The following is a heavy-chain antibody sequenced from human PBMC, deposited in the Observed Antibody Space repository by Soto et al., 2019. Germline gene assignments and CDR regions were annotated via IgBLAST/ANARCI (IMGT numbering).Heavy chain of an antibody. V-gene: IGHV1-3*01. D-gene: IGHD2-15*01. J-gene: IGHJ5*02. CDR1: GYTFTSYA. Sequence: ASVKVSCKASGYTFTSYAMHWVRQAPGQRLEWMGWINAGNGNTKYSQKFQGRVTITRDTSESTAYMGLSSLRSEDTAVYYCARAIVVVVAATGYWFDPWGQGTLVTVSS. CDR3: ARAIVVVVAATGYWFDP. CDR2: INAGNGNT.